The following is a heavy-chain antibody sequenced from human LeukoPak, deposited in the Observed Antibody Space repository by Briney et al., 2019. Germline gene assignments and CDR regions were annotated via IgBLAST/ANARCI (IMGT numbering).Heavy chain of an antibody. CDR2: IYYSGST. J-gene: IGHJ4*02. CDR1: GGSISSGDYY. Sequence: PSETLSLTCTVSGGSISSGDYYWSWIRQPPGKGLEWIGYIYYSGSTYYNPSLKSRVTISVDTSKNQFSLKLSSVTAADTAVYYCARSYYYDSSGYYLNYWGQGTLVTVSS. V-gene: IGHV4-30-4*01. D-gene: IGHD3-22*01. CDR3: ARSYYYDSSGYYLNY.